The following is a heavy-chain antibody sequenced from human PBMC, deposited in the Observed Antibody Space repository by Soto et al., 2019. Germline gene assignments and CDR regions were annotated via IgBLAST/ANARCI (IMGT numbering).Heavy chain of an antibody. CDR2: ISGSGTST. J-gene: IGHJ4*02. V-gene: IGHV3-23*01. CDR1: GFTFSSYA. D-gene: IGHD2-21*01. CDR3: AKSLSALFSLGDFKY. Sequence: GGSLRLSCAASGFTFSSYALNWVRQAPGKGLEWVAEISGSGTSTYYAPSVKGRFIISSDSSKNTLYLRMYSLRAEDTAMYYCAKSLSALFSLGDFKYWGQGALVTVAS.